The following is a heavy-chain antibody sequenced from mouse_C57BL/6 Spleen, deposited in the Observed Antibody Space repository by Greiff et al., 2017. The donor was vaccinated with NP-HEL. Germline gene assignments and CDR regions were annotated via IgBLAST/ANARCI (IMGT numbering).Heavy chain of an antibody. CDR2: IHPNSGST. J-gene: IGHJ4*01. Sequence: QVQLKQPGAELVKPGASVKLSCKASGYTFTSYWMHWVKQRPGQGLEWIGMIHPNSGSTNYNEKFKSKATLTVDKSSSTAYMQLSSLTSEDSAVYYCARSDSNHAMDYWGQGTSVTVSS. V-gene: IGHV1-64*01. D-gene: IGHD2-5*01. CDR3: ARSDSNHAMDY. CDR1: GYTFTSYW.